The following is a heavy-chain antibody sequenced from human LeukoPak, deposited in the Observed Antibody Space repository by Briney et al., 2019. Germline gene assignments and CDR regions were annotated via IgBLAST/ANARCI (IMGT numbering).Heavy chain of an antibody. J-gene: IGHJ4*02. CDR1: GFTFSTSI. Sequence: GGSLRLSCAASGFTFSTSIMRWVRQAPGKRLEWVANIKHDGSEKYYVDSVKGRFTISRDNAKNSLYLQMNSLRDEDTAVYYCARGRGLDYWGQGTLVTVSS. D-gene: IGHD3-10*01. CDR3: ARGRGLDY. CDR2: IKHDGSEK. V-gene: IGHV3-7*05.